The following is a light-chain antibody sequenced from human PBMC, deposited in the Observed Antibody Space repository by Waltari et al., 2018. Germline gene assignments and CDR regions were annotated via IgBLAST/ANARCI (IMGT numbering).Light chain of an antibody. CDR1: SDDIGHYNY. Sequence: QSALTQVAAVSGAPGQSITLSCTGPSDDIGHYNYVHWFQQNPGKAPKVIIYEVSNRPSRVSERFSGSKSGDTASLTISGLQAEDEAHYYCISYTSANTWVFGGGTKLTVL. J-gene: IGLJ3*02. CDR2: EVS. V-gene: IGLV2-14*01. CDR3: ISYTSANTWV.